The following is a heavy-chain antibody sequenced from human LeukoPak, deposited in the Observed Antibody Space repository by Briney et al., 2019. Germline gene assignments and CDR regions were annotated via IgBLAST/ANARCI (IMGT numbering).Heavy chain of an antibody. CDR1: GFTFSSYA. Sequence: GGSLRLSCAASGFTFSSYAMPWVRQAPGKGLEWVAVISYDGSNKYYADSVKGRFTISRDNSKNTLYLQMNSLRAEDTAVYYCARDAAVVVPAAPGYWGQGILVTVSS. V-gene: IGHV3-30-3*01. J-gene: IGHJ4*02. D-gene: IGHD2-2*01. CDR2: ISYDGSNK. CDR3: ARDAAVVVPAAPGY.